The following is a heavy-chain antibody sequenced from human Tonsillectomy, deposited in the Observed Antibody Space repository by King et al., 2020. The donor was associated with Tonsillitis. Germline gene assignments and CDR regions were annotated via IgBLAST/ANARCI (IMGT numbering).Heavy chain of an antibody. CDR1: GYTFTGYY. D-gene: IGHD5-18*01. V-gene: IGHV1-2*02. J-gene: IGHJ2*01. CDR3: ARVYVDTAMVGYFDL. Sequence: VQLVESGAEVKKPGASVKVSCKASGYTFTGYYMHWVRQAPGQGLEWMGWINPNSGGTNYAQKFQGRVTMTRDTSISTAYMELSRLGSDDTAVYYCARVYVDTAMVGYFDLWGRGTLVTVSS. CDR2: INPNSGGT.